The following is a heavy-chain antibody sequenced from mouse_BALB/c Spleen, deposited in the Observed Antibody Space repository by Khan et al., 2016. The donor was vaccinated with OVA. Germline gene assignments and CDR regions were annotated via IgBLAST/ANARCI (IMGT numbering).Heavy chain of an antibody. CDR2: INPKNGVT. D-gene: IGHD1-1*01. CDR3: GSYAGRN. V-gene: IGHV1-18*01. Sequence: EVQLQQSGPELVKPGASVKISCKTSGYTFTEYTLHWVKQSHGKSLEWIGVINPKNGVTSYNQKFKGKATVTVDKSSSTAYMEFRSLTSEDSAVXYCGSYAGRNWGQGTSVTVSS. J-gene: IGHJ4*01. CDR1: GYTFTEYT.